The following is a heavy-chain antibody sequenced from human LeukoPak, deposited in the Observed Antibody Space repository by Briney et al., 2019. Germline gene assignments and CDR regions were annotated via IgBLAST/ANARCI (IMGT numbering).Heavy chain of an antibody. D-gene: IGHD1-1*01. J-gene: IGHJ4*02. CDR1: GYTFTSHD. CDR2: MNPNSGNT. V-gene: IGHV1-8*01. Sequence: EASVKVSCKASGYTFTSHDINWVRQATGQGLEWMGWMNPNSGNTGCAQNFQGRVAMTRDTSINTAYLDLYSLRSEDTAIYYCARGYSTTLRTTGNDYWGQGTLVTVSS. CDR3: ARGYSTTLRTTGNDY.